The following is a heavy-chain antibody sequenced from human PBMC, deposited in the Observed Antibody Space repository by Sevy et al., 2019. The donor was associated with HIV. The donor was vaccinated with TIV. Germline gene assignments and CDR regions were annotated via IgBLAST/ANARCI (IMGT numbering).Heavy chain of an antibody. CDR2: ISNSGTAM. CDR1: GFTFSSYE. V-gene: IGHV3-48*03. CDR3: ARDLPPSATTVPHFDC. J-gene: IGHJ4*02. Sequence: GGSLRLSCAASGFTFSSYEMNWVRQAPGKGLEWVSYISNSGTAMYYSDSVRGRFTISRDNARRSLYLQMNSLRAEDTAVYYCARDLPPSATTVPHFDCWGQGVLVTVSS. D-gene: IGHD4-4*01.